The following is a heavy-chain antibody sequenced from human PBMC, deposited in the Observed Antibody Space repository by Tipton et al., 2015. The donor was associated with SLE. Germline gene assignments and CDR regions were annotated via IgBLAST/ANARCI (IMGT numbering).Heavy chain of an antibody. CDR3: ARDGNGYCSGGICYDYFDF. V-gene: IGHV3-11*01. CDR1: GFTFSDYY. CDR2: ISSSSSTI. J-gene: IGHJ4*02. Sequence: SLRLSCAASGFTFSDYYMSWICQAPGKGLEWVSYISSSSSTIYYADSVKGRFTISRDNAKNSLYLQMNSLRADDTAVYYCARDGNGYCSGGICYDYFDFWGQGTLGTVSS. D-gene: IGHD2-15*01.